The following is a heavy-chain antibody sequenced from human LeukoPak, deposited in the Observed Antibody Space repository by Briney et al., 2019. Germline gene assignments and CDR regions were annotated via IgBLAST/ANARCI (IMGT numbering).Heavy chain of an antibody. CDR2: IRYDGSNN. V-gene: IGHV3-30*02. J-gene: IGHJ6*02. CDR1: GFTFSSYG. Sequence: GGSLRLSCAASGFTFSSYGMRWVRQAPGKGLEWVAFIRYDGSNNYYADSVKGRFTISRDNSKNTLYLQMNSLRAEDTAVYYCAKDGRGVRTMAATYYYYYGMDVWGQGTTVTVSS. CDR3: AKDGRGVRTMAATYYYYYGMDV. D-gene: IGHD6-25*01.